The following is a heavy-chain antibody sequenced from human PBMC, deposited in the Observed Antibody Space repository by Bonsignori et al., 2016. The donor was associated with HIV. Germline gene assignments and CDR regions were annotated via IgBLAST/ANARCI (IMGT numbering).Heavy chain of an antibody. J-gene: IGHJ4*02. V-gene: IGHV4-61*02. CDR3: AREFNKGYSSGWYYDY. D-gene: IGHD6-19*01. CDR2: IYTSGST. Sequence: WIRQPPGKGLEWIGRIYTSGSTNYNPSLKSRVTISVDTSKNQFSLKLSSVTAADTAVYYCAREFNKGYSSGWYYDYWGQGTLVTVSS.